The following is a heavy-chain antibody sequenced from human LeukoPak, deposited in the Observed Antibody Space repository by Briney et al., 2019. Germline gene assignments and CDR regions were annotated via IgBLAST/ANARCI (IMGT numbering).Heavy chain of an antibody. Sequence: PGGSLRLSCAASGFTFSSYWMSWVRQAPGKGLEWVANIKQDGSEKYYVDSVKGRFTISRDNAKNSLYLQMNSLRAEDTAVYYCARYSSGWIDNWFDPWGQGTLVTVSS. CDR2: IKQDGSEK. CDR1: GFTFSSYW. J-gene: IGHJ5*02. CDR3: ARYSSGWIDNWFDP. D-gene: IGHD6-19*01. V-gene: IGHV3-7*01.